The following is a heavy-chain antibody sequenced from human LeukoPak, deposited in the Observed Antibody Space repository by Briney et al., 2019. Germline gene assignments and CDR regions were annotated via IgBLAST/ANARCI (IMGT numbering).Heavy chain of an antibody. Sequence: GGSLRLSCAASGFTFSSYGMHWVRQAPGKGLEWVAVISYDGSNKYYADSVKGRFTISRDNSKNTLYLQMNSLRAEDTAVYYCAKDPYGSGSYLDYRGQGTLVTVSS. J-gene: IGHJ4*02. CDR2: ISYDGSNK. V-gene: IGHV3-30*18. D-gene: IGHD3-10*01. CDR3: AKDPYGSGSYLDY. CDR1: GFTFSSYG.